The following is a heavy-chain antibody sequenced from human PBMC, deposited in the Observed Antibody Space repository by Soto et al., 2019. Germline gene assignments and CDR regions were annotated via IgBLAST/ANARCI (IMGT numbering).Heavy chain of an antibody. V-gene: IGHV4-34*01. J-gene: IGHJ4*02. D-gene: IGHD3-3*01. CDR1: GGSFSGYY. Sequence: SETLSLTCAVYGGSFSGYYWSWIRQPPGKGLEWIGEINHSGSTNYNPSLKSRVTISVDTSKNQFSLKLSSVTAADTAVYYCARGLSVLRFLEWLLFGYWGQGTLVTVSS. CDR3: ARGLSVLRFLEWLLFGY. CDR2: INHSGST.